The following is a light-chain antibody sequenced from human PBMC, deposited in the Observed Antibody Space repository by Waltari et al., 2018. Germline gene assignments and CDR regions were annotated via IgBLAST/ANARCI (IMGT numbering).Light chain of an antibody. V-gene: IGKV1-5*03. CDR3: QQYDNNRT. CDR1: QSVLNW. Sequence: DIHMTQSPSTLSASVGDSVTITCRASQSVLNWLAWYPQKPGKAPRLLIYQASTLENGVPSRFSGSGSGTEFTLTISGLQPDDFATYYCQQYDNNRTFGQGTKVEIK. J-gene: IGKJ1*01. CDR2: QAS.